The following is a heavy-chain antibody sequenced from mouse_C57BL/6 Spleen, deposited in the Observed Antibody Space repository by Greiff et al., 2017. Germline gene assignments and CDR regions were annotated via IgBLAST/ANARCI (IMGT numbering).Heavy chain of an antibody. CDR3: ARHYGSSYWYFDV. D-gene: IGHD1-1*01. J-gene: IGHJ1*03. V-gene: IGHV1-81*01. Sequence: QVQLQQPGAELARPGASVKLSCKASGYTFTSYGISWVKQRPGQGLEWIGEIYPRSGNTYYNEKFKGKATLTADKSSSTAYMELRSLTSEDSAVYFCARHYGSSYWYFDVWGTGTTVTVSS. CDR2: IYPRSGNT. CDR1: GYTFTSYG.